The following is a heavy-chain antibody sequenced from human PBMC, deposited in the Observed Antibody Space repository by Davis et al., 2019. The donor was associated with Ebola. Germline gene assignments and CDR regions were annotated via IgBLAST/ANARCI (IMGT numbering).Heavy chain of an antibody. CDR2: ISSSSSYI. J-gene: IGHJ4*02. CDR3: ARDNWYKNDN. V-gene: IGHV3-21*01. D-gene: IGHD1/OR15-1a*01. CDR1: GFTFSSYS. Sequence: GESLKISCAASGFTFSSYSMNWVRQAPGKGLEWVSSISSSSSYIYYADSVKGRFTISRDNAKNSLYLQMNSLRDEDTAMYYCARDNWYKNDNWGQGTLVTVSS.